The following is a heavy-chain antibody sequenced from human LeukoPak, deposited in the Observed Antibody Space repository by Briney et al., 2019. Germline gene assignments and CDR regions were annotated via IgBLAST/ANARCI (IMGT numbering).Heavy chain of an antibody. CDR1: GFTFSSYA. CDR2: ISYDGSNK. J-gene: IGHJ4*02. V-gene: IGHV3-30-3*01. CDR3: ARDSFYYGSGSQNIFDY. D-gene: IGHD3-10*01. Sequence: GSLRLSCAASGFTFSSYAMHWVRQVPGKGMEWVAVISYDGSNKYYADSVKGRFTISRDNSKNTLYLQMNSLRAEDTAVYYCARDSFYYGSGSQNIFDYWGQGTLVTVSS.